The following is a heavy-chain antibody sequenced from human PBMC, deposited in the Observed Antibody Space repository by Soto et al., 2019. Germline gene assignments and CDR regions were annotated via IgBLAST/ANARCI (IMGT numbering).Heavy chain of an antibody. CDR3: ARRYGSCFDY. Sequence: QVQLQESGPGLVKPSETLSLTCTVSGGSISSYYWSWIRQPPGKGLEWIGYIYYSGSTNYNPSLKRRVTISVGTSKGQFSLKLSSVTAADTAVYYGARRYGSCFDYWGQGTLVTVSS. D-gene: IGHD6-6*01. CDR1: GGSISSYY. V-gene: IGHV4-59*08. J-gene: IGHJ4*02. CDR2: IYYSGST.